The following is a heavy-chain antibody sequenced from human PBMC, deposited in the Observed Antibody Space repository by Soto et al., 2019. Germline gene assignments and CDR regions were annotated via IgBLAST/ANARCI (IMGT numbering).Heavy chain of an antibody. V-gene: IGHV1-69*13. D-gene: IGHD2-2*02. CDR3: ARGDCSSTSCYSYGMDV. J-gene: IGHJ6*02. CDR1: GGTFSSYA. Sequence: AVKVSCKASGGTFSSYAISWVRQAPGQGREWMGGIIPIFGTANYAQKFQGRVTITADESTSTAYMELSSLRSEDTAVYYCARGDCSSTSCYSYGMDVWGQGTTVTVSS. CDR2: IIPIFGTA.